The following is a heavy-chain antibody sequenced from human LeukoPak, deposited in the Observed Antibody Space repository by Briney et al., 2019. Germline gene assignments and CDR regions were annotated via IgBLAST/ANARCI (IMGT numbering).Heavy chain of an antibody. V-gene: IGHV3-23*01. CDR2: ISGGGGST. CDR3: AKGGKWDVTPFDY. Sequence: GGSLRLSCAASGFTFTSYSMNWVRQAPGKGLEWVSTISGGGGSTYYADSVKGRFTISRDNSKNTLYLQVNSLRAEDTAVYYCAKGGKWDVTPFDYWSQGTLVTVSS. CDR1: GFTFTSYS. D-gene: IGHD1-26*01. J-gene: IGHJ4*02.